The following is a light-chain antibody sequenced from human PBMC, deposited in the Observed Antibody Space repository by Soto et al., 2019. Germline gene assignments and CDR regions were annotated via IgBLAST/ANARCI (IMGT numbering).Light chain of an antibody. CDR3: QHRINWPLT. J-gene: IGKJ4*01. CDR2: DAS. CDR1: QRVSTY. V-gene: IGKV3-11*01. Sequence: EIVLTQSPATLSLSPGDRATLSCRASQRVSTYLAWYQQKPGQAPRLLIYDASNRATGIPARFSGSGSGTDFTLTISSLEPEDFAVYYCQHRINWPLTFGGGTKVEIK.